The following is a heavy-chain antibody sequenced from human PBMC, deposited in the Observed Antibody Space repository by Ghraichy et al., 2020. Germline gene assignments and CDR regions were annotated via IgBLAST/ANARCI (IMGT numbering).Heavy chain of an antibody. J-gene: IGHJ6*02. V-gene: IGHV4-31*03. CDR2: IYYSGST. Sequence: SETLSLTCTVSGGSISSGGYYWSWIRQHPGKGLEWIGYIYYSGSTYYNPSLKSRVTISVDTSKNQFSLKLSSVTAADTAVYYCARSVVVVDVYYYYYGMDVWGQGTTVTVSS. CDR1: GGSISSGGYY. CDR3: ARSVVVVDVYYYYYGMDV. D-gene: IGHD2-15*01.